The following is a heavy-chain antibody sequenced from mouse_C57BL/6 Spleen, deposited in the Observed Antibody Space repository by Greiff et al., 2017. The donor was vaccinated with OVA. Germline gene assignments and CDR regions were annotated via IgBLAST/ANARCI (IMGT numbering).Heavy chain of an antibody. CDR2: IYPGDGDT. Sequence: QVQLQQSGPELVKPGASVKISCKASGYAFSGSWMNWVKQRPGKGLEWIGRIYPGDGDTNYNGKFKGKATLTADKSSSTAYMQLSSLTSEDSAVHFCAKERGITTVHVIDYWGQGTTLTVSS. D-gene: IGHD1-1*01. V-gene: IGHV1-82*01. J-gene: IGHJ2*01. CDR3: AKERGITTVHVIDY. CDR1: GYAFSGSW.